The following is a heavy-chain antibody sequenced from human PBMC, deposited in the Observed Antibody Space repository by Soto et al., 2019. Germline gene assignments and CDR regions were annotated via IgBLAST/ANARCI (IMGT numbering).Heavy chain of an antibody. Sequence: ASVKVSCKASGYTFTSYAMHWVRQAPGQRLEWVGWINAGNGNTKYSQKFQGRVTITRDTSASTAYMELSSLRSEDTAVYYCARTPKFGVVIIMDYYYGMDVWGQGTTVTVSS. D-gene: IGHD3-3*01. CDR1: GYTFTSYA. V-gene: IGHV1-3*01. J-gene: IGHJ6*02. CDR3: ARTPKFGVVIIMDYYYGMDV. CDR2: INAGNGNT.